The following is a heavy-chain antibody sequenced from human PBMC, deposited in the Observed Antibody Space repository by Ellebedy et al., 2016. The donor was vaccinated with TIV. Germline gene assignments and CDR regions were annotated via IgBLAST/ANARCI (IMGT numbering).Heavy chain of an antibody. V-gene: IGHV3-9*01. J-gene: IGHJ3*02. CDR2: ISWISDNI. CDR3: AGGWYRDAYGI. D-gene: IGHD6-19*01. CDR1: GFTFGDYA. Sequence: SLKISCAASGFTFGDYAMHWVRQAPGKGLEWVSSISWISDNIAYADSVRGRFTISRDNAKNSLYLQLNSLRPEDTALYYCAGGWYRDAYGIWGQGTMVTVSS.